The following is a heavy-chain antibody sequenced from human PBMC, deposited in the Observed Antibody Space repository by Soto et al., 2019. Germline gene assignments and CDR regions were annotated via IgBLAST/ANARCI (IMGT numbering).Heavy chain of an antibody. D-gene: IGHD1-26*01. Sequence: ASVKVSCKASGYTFTSYYMHWVRQAPRQELEWMGIINPSGGSTSYAQKFQGRVTMTRDTSTSTVYMELSSLRSEDTAVYYCARCLGATSHYYYYGMDVWGQGTTVTVSS. CDR2: INPSGGST. CDR1: GYTFTSYY. CDR3: ARCLGATSHYYYYGMDV. V-gene: IGHV1-46*01. J-gene: IGHJ6*02.